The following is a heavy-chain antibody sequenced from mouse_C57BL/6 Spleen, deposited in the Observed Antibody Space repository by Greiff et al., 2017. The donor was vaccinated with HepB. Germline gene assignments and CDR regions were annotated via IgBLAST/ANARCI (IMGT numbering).Heavy chain of an antibody. CDR3: ARWELSRHYYAMDY. CDR2: IYPGDGDT. V-gene: IGHV1-80*01. CDR1: GYAFSSYW. D-gene: IGHD2-12*01. Sequence: QVQLQQSGAELVKPGASVKISCKASGYAFSSYWMNWVKQRPGKGLEWIGQIYPGDGDTNYNGKFKGKATLTADKSSSTAYMQLSSLTSEDSAVYFCARWELSRHYYAMDYWGQGTSVTVSS. J-gene: IGHJ4*01.